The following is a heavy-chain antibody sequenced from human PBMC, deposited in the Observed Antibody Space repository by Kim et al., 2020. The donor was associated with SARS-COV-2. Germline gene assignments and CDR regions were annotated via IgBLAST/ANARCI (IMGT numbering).Heavy chain of an antibody. V-gene: IGHV4-31*03. Sequence: SETLSLTCTVSGGSISSGGYYWSWIRQHPGKGLEWIGYLYYSGSTYYNPSLKRRVTISVDTSKNQFSLKLSSVTAADTAVYYCARGRITICGVVTEFDYWGQGTLVTVSS. CDR1: GGSISSGGYY. CDR3: ARGRITICGVVTEFDY. D-gene: IGHD3-3*01. J-gene: IGHJ4*02. CDR2: LYYSGST.